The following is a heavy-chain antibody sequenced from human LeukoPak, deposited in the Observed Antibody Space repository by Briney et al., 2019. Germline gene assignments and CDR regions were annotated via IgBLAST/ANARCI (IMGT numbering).Heavy chain of an antibody. CDR3: ARVWFGEWYFDY. J-gene: IGHJ4*02. CDR1: GFTFSSYN. V-gene: IGHV3-23*01. CDR2: ISPSGGIT. Sequence: PGGSLRLSCAASGFTFSSYNMNWVRQAPGKGLEWVSGISPSGGITYYTDSVKGRFTISRDNSKNTVSLQMNSLRAEDTAVYYCARVWFGEWYFDYWGQGTLVTVSS. D-gene: IGHD3-10*01.